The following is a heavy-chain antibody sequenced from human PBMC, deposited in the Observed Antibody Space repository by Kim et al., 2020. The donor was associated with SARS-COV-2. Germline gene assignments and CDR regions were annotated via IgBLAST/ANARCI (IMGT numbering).Heavy chain of an antibody. CDR3: AKDFVAGPDAFDI. Sequence: GGSLRLSCAASGFTFSSYAMSWVRQAPGKGLEWVSAISGSGGSTYYADSVKGRFTVSRDNSKNTLYLQMNSLRAEDTAVYYCAKDFVAGPDAFDIWGQGTMVTVSS. D-gene: IGHD6-19*01. CDR2: ISGSGGST. J-gene: IGHJ3*02. CDR1: GFTFSSYA. V-gene: IGHV3-23*01.